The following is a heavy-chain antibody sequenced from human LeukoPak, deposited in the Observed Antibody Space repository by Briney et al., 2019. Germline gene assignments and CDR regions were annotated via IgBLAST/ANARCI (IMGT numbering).Heavy chain of an antibody. V-gene: IGHV3-7*03. CDR3: AKNGDRGAYCTGGTCYPYFYYYMDV. Sequence: GGSLRLSCAASGFTFISYCMSWVRQAPGKGLEWVANIKQDGSEKYYVDSVKGRFTISRDNAKNSLYLQMNSLRAEDTAIYYCAKNGDRGAYCTGGTCYPYFYYYMDVWGKGTTVTI. CDR2: IKQDGSEK. D-gene: IGHD2-15*01. CDR1: GFTFISYC. J-gene: IGHJ6*03.